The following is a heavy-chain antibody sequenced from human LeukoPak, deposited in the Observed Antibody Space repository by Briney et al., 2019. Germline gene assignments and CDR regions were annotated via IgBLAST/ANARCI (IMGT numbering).Heavy chain of an antibody. CDR2: INHSGST. J-gene: IGHJ4*02. CDR1: GGSFSGYY. D-gene: IGHD1-20*01. V-gene: IGHV4-34*01. Sequence: PSETLSLTCAVYGGSFSGYYWSWIRQPPGKGLEWIGEINHSGSTNYNPSLKSRVTISVDTSKNQFSLKLSPVTAADTAVYYCARTITGYYFDYWGQGTLVTVSS. CDR3: ARTITGYYFDY.